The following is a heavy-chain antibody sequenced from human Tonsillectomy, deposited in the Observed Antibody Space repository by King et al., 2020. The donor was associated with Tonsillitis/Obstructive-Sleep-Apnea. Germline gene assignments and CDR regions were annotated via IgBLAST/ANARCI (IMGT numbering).Heavy chain of an antibody. CDR3: VKGYTGYDSGFDL. CDR2: ICWNGGTI. CDR1: GFTFDDYA. J-gene: IGHJ5*02. V-gene: IGHV3-9*01. Sequence: VQLVESGGGLVQPGRSLRLSCAASGFTFDDYAMHWVRQAPGKGLEWVSGICWNGGTIGYADSVKGRFTISRDNAQNSLYLQMNTLRAADTALYYSVKGYTGYDSGFDLWGQGTLVNVSS. D-gene: IGHD5-12*01.